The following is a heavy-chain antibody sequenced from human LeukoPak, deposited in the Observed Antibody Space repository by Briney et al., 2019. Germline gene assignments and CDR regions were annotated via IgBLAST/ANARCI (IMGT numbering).Heavy chain of an antibody. CDR1: GFTFSSYS. V-gene: IGHV3-7*04. Sequence: GGSLRLSCAASGFTFSSYSMNWVRQAPGKGLEWVADIRHDGSNIYNVDSVRGRFTISRDNAKNSLFLQMNSLKDEDTAVYYCARDGSGRDFSLDYWGQGTLVTVSS. J-gene: IGHJ4*02. CDR2: IRHDGSNI. D-gene: IGHD3-10*01. CDR3: ARDGSGRDFSLDY.